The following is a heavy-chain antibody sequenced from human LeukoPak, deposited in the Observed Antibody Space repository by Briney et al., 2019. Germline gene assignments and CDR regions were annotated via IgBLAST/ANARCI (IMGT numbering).Heavy chain of an antibody. D-gene: IGHD6-13*01. CDR1: GFTFDDYA. V-gene: IGHV3-9*01. CDR2: ISWSSGSR. CDR3: AKDRAWQQLVYAFDI. J-gene: IGHJ3*02. Sequence: QAGGSLRLSCAASGFTFDDYAMHWVRQAPGKGLEWVSGISWSSGSRGYADSVKGRFTISRDNAKNSLYLQMNSLRAEDTALYYCAKDRAWQQLVYAFDIWGQGTMVTVSS.